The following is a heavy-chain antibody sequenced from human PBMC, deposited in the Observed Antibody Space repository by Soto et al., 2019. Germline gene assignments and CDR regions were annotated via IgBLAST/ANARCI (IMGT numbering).Heavy chain of an antibody. V-gene: IGHV3-74*01. Sequence: EVQLVESGGGLVQPGGSLRLSCAASGFTFSSYWMHWVRQATGKGLVWVSRINSDGSSTTYADSVKGRFTISRDNAKNTLYLQMNSLRAEDTAVYYCASKHSSRAFDYWGQGTLVTVSS. CDR2: INSDGSST. J-gene: IGHJ4*02. CDR3: ASKHSSRAFDY. D-gene: IGHD6-13*01. CDR1: GFTFSSYW.